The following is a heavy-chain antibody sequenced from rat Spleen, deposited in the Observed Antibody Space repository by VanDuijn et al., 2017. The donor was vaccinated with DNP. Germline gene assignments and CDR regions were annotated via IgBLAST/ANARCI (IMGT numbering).Heavy chain of an antibody. D-gene: IGHD1-3*01. CDR1: GFSLTGYN. V-gene: IGHV2-41*01. Sequence: QVQLQESGRGLVQPSQTLSLTCTVAGFSLTGYNVHWVRQPPGKGLEWMGIIWNTGGTRYNSALKSRLTIIKDTSKSQVFLKMNSLQTEDTATYYCASTLVNYGTYGYYAMDAWGQGTSVTVSS. CDR3: ASTLVNYGTYGYYAMDA. J-gene: IGHJ4*01. CDR2: IWNTGGT.